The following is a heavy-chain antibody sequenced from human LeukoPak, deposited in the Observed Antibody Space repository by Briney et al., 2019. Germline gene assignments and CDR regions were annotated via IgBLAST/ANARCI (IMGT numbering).Heavy chain of an antibody. CDR3: ARTLEMATIKLYGVHYDAFDI. V-gene: IGHV5-51*01. D-gene: IGHD5-24*01. Sequence: GESLKISCTGSGYSFTSYWIGWVRHMPGKGLEWMGIIYPGDSDTRYSPSFQGQVTISADKSISTAYLQWSSLKASDTAMYYCARTLEMATIKLYGVHYDAFDIWGQGTMVTVSS. J-gene: IGHJ3*02. CDR1: GYSFTSYW. CDR2: IYPGDSDT.